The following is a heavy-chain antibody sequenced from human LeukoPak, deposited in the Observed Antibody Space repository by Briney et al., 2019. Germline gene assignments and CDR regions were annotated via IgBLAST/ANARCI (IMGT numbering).Heavy chain of an antibody. Sequence: PGGSLRLSCAASGFTFSSYAMHWVRQAPGKGLEWVAVISYDGSNKYYADSVKGRFTISRDNSKNTQYLQMNSLRAEDTAVYYCASPPGGDDYWGQGTLVTVSS. J-gene: IGHJ4*02. CDR2: ISYDGSNK. V-gene: IGHV3-30*04. CDR3: ASPPGGDDY. D-gene: IGHD3-16*01. CDR1: GFTFSSYA.